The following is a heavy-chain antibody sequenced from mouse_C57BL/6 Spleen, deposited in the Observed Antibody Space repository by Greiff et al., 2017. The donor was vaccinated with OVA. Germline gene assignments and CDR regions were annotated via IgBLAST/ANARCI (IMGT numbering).Heavy chain of an antibody. J-gene: IGHJ4*01. Sequence: EVKLQESGPELVKPGASVKISCKASGYSFTDYNMNWVKQSNGKSLEWIGVINPNYGTTSYNQKFKGKATLTVDQSSSTAYMQLNSLTSEDSAVYYCARGYYGSSYNYAMDYWGQGTSVTVSS. V-gene: IGHV1-39*01. CDR1: GYSFTDYN. CDR2: INPNYGTT. D-gene: IGHD1-1*01. CDR3: ARGYYGSSYNYAMDY.